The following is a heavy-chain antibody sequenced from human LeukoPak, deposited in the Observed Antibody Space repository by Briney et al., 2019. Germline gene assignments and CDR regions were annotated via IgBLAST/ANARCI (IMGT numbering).Heavy chain of an antibody. Sequence: GRSLRLSCAASGFTFSSYAMHWVRQAPGKGLEWVAVISYDGSNKYYADSVKGRFTISRDNSKNTLYLQMNSLRAEDTAVYYCARAWQQQLFDYWGQGTLVTVSS. CDR3: ARAWQQQLFDY. V-gene: IGHV3-30-3*01. D-gene: IGHD6-13*01. CDR1: GFTFSSYA. CDR2: ISYDGSNK. J-gene: IGHJ4*02.